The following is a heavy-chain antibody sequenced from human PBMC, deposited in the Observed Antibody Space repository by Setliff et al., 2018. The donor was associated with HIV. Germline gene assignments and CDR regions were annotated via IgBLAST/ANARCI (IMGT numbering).Heavy chain of an antibody. CDR1: GGTFSSYA. J-gene: IGHJ3*02. D-gene: IGHD3-22*01. CDR3: ASDYYDSSGYPQGAFDI. V-gene: IGHV1-69*05. Sequence: SVKVSCKASGGTFSSYAISWVRQAPGQGLEWMGGIIPIFGTANYAQKFQGRVTITTDESTSTAYMELSSLRSEDTAVCYCASDYYDSSGYPQGAFDIRGQGTMVTVSS. CDR2: IIPIFGTA.